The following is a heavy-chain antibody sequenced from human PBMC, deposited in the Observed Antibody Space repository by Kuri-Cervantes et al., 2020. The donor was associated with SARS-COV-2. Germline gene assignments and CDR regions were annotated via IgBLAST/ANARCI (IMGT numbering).Heavy chain of an antibody. D-gene: IGHD1-26*01. V-gene: IGHV3-23*01. Sequence: GESLKISCAASGFTFSSYAMSWVRQAPGKGLEWVSAISGSGGSTYYADSVKGRFTISRDNSKNTLYLQMNSLKTEDTAVYYCTSDYYYYYGMDVWGQGNTVNGAS. J-gene: IGHJ6*01. CDR2: ISGSGGST. CDR3: TSDYYYYYGMDV. CDR1: GFTFSSYA.